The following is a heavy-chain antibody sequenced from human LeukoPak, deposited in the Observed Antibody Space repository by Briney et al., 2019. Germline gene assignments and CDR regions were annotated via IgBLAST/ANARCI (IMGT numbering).Heavy chain of an antibody. D-gene: IGHD6-19*01. CDR2: ITYDGGNE. CDR1: GFSFKDYN. CDR3: AKVRWDNSGWYYLDS. Sequence: GGSLRLSCAASGFSFKDYNMHWVRQAPGKGLEWVAVITYDGGNEYYTDSVKGRFTISRDNSKSTLYLQMNSLRTEDTAVYYCAKVRWDNSGWYYLDSWGRGTLVTVSS. J-gene: IGHJ4*02. V-gene: IGHV3-30*18.